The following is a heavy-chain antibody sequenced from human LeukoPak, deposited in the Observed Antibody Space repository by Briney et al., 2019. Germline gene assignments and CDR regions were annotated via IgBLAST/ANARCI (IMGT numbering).Heavy chain of an antibody. Sequence: ASVKVSCKASGYTFTSYYMHWVRQAPGQGLEWMGIINPSGGSTGYAQEFQGRVTMTRDMSTSTDYMELSSLRSEDTAVYYCARDNSVEDTAWWFDPWGQGTLVTVSS. CDR1: GYTFTSYY. D-gene: IGHD4-23*01. CDR2: INPSGGST. CDR3: ARDNSVEDTAWWFDP. J-gene: IGHJ5*02. V-gene: IGHV1-46*01.